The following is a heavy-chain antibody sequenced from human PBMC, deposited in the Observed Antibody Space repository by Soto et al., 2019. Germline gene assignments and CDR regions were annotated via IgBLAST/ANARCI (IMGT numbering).Heavy chain of an antibody. D-gene: IGHD2-2*01. V-gene: IGHV1-2*02. J-gene: IGHJ5*02. CDR3: ARLSKGYYSDTSCYSWLDP. CDR1: GYKFTAYY. Sequence: QVQLVQSGAEVKKPGASVKVSCKASGYKFTAYYMHWVRQAPGQGLEWMGWINPGSGATSYAQTFQGRVTMTRDTSLNTVYMEVTSLRPDDTAVYYCARLSKGYYSDTSCYSWLDPWGQGTLVTVSS. CDR2: INPGSGAT.